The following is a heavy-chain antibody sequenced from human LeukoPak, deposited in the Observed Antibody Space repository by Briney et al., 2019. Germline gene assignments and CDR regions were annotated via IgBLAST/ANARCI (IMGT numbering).Heavy chain of an antibody. CDR1: GGSISSGGYY. D-gene: IGHD1-1*01. J-gene: IGHJ4*02. CDR2: IYHSGST. V-gene: IGHV4-30-2*03. CDR3: ARLARRTFDY. Sequence: SQTLSLTCTVSGGSISSGGYYWSWIRQPPGKGLEWIGYIYHSGSTYYNPSLKSRVTIYVDTSKNQFSLKLSSVTAADTAVYYCARLARRTFDYWRQGTLVTVSS.